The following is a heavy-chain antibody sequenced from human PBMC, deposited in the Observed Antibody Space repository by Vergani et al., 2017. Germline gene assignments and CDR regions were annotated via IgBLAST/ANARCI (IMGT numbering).Heavy chain of an antibody. Sequence: QVQLVESGGGVVQPGRSLRLSCAASGFTFSSYGMHWVRQAPGKGLEWVAVISYDGSNKYYADSVKGRFTISRDNSKNTLYLQMNSLRAEHTAVYYCARGTGGYYYYMDVWGKGTTVTVSS. J-gene: IGHJ6*03. CDR1: GFTFSSYG. V-gene: IGHV3-30*03. CDR2: ISYDGSNK. D-gene: IGHD3/OR15-3a*01. CDR3: ARGTGGYYYYMDV.